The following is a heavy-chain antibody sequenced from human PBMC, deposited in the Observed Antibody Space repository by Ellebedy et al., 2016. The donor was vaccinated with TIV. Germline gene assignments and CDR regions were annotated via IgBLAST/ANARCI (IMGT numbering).Heavy chain of an antibody. CDR1: GYTFTNYY. CDR2: INPSGGST. Sequence: ASVKVSCKASGYTFTNYYMHWVRQAPGQGLEWMGIINPSGGSTSYAQKFQGRVTMTRDTSTSTVYMELSSLRSDDTAVYYCARAPGSYRLYGYEYYFDYWGQGILVTVSS. V-gene: IGHV1-46*01. J-gene: IGHJ4*02. CDR3: ARAPGSYRLYGYEYYFDY. D-gene: IGHD1-26*01.